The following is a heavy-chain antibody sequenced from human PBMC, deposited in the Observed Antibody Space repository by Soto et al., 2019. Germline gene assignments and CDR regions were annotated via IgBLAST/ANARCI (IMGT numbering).Heavy chain of an antibody. V-gene: IGHV4-34*01. CDR3: VRVFMRSSGRLLYYYGMDV. CDR1: GGSFSGYY. CDR2: INHSGST. Sequence: SETLSLTCAVYGGSFSGYYWSWVRQPPGKGLEWIGEINHSGSTNYNPSLKSRVTISVDTSKNQFSLKLSSVTAADTAVCYCVRVFMRSSGRLLYYYGMDVWGQGTAVTVSS. D-gene: IGHD6-19*01. J-gene: IGHJ6*02.